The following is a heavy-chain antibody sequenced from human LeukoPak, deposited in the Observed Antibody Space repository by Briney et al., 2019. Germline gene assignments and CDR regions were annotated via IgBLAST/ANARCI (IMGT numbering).Heavy chain of an antibody. CDR1: GFTFSSYC. Sequence: GGSLRLSCAASGFTFSSYCMSWVRQAPGKGLEWVAHIKQDGSNKYYVDSVKCRFTISTDNAKNSMYLQMKSLGAEETAVYYCAGGGSSWHTYYYYMDVWGKGTTVTVSS. D-gene: IGHD6-13*01. CDR3: AGGGSSWHTYYYYMDV. J-gene: IGHJ6*03. CDR2: IKQDGSNK. V-gene: IGHV3-7*01.